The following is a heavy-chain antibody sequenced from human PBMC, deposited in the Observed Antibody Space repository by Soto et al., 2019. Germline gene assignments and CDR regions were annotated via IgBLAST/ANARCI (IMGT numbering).Heavy chain of an antibody. D-gene: IGHD3-3*01. CDR2: MSYDGVNK. Sequence: PGGFLRLSCAASGFTFSNYGIHWVRQAPGKGLEWVAVMSYDGVNKYYADSVKGRFTISRDNSKNTLYLQMNSLRAEDTAVYYCAKDLGGYDFWSGDYYALDVWGQGTAVTVSS. V-gene: IGHV3-30*18. J-gene: IGHJ6*02. CDR1: GFTFSNYG. CDR3: AKDLGGYDFWSGDYYALDV.